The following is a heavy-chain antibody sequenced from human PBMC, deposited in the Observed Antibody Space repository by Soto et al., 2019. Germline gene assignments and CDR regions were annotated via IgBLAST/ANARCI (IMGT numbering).Heavy chain of an antibody. D-gene: IGHD5-12*01. CDR2: ISSSSSYI. CDR1: GFTFSSYS. J-gene: IGHJ4*02. Sequence: GGSLRLSCAASGFTFSSYSMNWVRQAPGKGLEWVSSISSSSSYIYYADSVKGRFTISRDNAKNSLYLQMNSLRAEDTAVYYCARDGLIVATIGYYFDYWGQGTLVTVSS. CDR3: ARDGLIVATIGYYFDY. V-gene: IGHV3-21*01.